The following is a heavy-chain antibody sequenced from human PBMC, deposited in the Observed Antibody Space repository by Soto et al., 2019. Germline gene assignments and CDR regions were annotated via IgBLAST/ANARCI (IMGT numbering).Heavy chain of an antibody. CDR3: ARDGIRNYVFWSGRQSGFDP. Sequence: QVQLVESGGGVVQPGRSLRLSCAASGFTFSSYGMHWVRQAPGKGLEWVAVIWSDGSNKYYADSVKGRFTISRDNSKNTLYLQMNSLRAEDTAVYDCARDGIRNYVFWSGRQSGFDPWGQGTLVTVSS. D-gene: IGHD3-3*01. V-gene: IGHV3-33*01. J-gene: IGHJ5*02. CDR2: IWSDGSNK. CDR1: GFTFSSYG.